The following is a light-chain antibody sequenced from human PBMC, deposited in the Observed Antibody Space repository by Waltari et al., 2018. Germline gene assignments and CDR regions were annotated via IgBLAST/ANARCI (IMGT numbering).Light chain of an antibody. CDR3: QKYGTLPAT. CDR1: QSVSRWV. Sequence: CRASQSVSRWVAWYQQKPGQPPRLLIYGASSRANGIPDRFSGSGSGTDFSLTISRLEPEDSAVYYCQKYGTLPATFGQGTKVEVK. V-gene: IGKV3-20*01. CDR2: GAS. J-gene: IGKJ1*01.